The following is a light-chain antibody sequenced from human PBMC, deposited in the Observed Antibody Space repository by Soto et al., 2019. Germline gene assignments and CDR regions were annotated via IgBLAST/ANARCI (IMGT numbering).Light chain of an antibody. CDR1: SSDIGSYDR. V-gene: IGLV2-23*01. CDR2: EDT. J-gene: IGLJ2*01. Sequence: QSVLTQPASVSGSPGQSITISCTGSSSDIGSYDRVSWYQQHPGKVPELVIYEDTRRPSGVSYRFSGSRSGNTASLTISRLQAADEADYYCSSYAGTTLLFGGGTKLTVL. CDR3: SSYAGTTLL.